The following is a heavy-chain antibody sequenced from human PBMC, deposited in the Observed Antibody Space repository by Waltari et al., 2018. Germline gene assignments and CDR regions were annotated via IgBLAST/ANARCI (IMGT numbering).Heavy chain of an antibody. CDR1: GYTFNSYG. J-gene: IGHJ4*02. Sequence: QVQLVQSGAEVKKPGASVKVCCKASGYTFNSYGIRWVGQAPGPGLGWMGWFRAYNGNRNYAQKLQGRVTMTSNTSISTAYVELSSLRSEETAVYYCARGYPFSFYGSGTYYNVYDYWGQGTLVTVSS. V-gene: IGHV1-18*01. D-gene: IGHD3-10*01. CDR2: FRAYNGNR. CDR3: ARGYPFSFYGSGTYYNVYDY.